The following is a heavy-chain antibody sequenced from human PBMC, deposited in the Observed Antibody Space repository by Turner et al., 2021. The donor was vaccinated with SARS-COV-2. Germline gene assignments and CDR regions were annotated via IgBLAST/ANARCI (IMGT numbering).Heavy chain of an antibody. CDR2: IYYSGST. J-gene: IGHJ6*02. CDR3: ASQEALVPSYYYYYYGMDV. V-gene: IGHV4-39*01. Sequence: QLHPQDSGPGLEKPSETLSLTCTVPAGSISSSRYYWGWIRQPPGKGLEWTGSIYYSGSTYYNPSLKSRVTISVDTSKNQFSLKLSSVTAADTAVYYCASQEALVPSYYYYYYGMDVWGQGTTVTVSS. D-gene: IGHD3-10*01. CDR1: AGSISSSRYY.